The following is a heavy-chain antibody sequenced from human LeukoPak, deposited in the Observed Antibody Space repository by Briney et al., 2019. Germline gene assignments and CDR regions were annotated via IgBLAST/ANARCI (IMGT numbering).Heavy chain of an antibody. J-gene: IGHJ4*02. CDR1: GYTFTSYG. CDR3: ARDHNNGDYSDY. CDR2: ISAYNGNT. Sequence: ASVKVSCKASGYTFTSYGISWVRQAPGQGLEWMGWISAYNGNTNYAQKLQGRVTMTTDTSTGTAYMELRSLRSDDTAVYYCARDHNNGDYSDYWGQGTLVTVSS. V-gene: IGHV1-18*01. D-gene: IGHD1/OR15-1a*01.